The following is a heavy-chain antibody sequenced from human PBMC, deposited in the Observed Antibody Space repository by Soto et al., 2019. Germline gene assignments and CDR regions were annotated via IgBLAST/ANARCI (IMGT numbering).Heavy chain of an antibody. D-gene: IGHD4-17*01. Sequence: EVQLLESGGDLVQPGRSLRLSCAASGFTFSGYAMSWVRQAPGKGLEWVSVIHGGGNSAYYADSVKGRFTISRDNSKNTLYLPMSSLRGEDSAVYYWAKNGSRVTTSWHFDYWGQGTLVTFSS. CDR3: AKNGSRVTTSWHFDY. CDR1: GFTFSGYA. V-gene: IGHV3-23*01. J-gene: IGHJ4*02. CDR2: IHGGGNSA.